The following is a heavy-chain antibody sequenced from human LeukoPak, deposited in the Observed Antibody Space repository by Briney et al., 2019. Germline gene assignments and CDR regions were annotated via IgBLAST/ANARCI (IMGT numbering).Heavy chain of an antibody. J-gene: IGHJ4*02. CDR3: TNKGV. V-gene: IGHV3-15*01. D-gene: IGHD3-16*01. CDR2: VKSKTDGGTT. CDR1: GFSFTDYS. Sequence: GGSLRLSCAASGFSFTDYSMSWIRQAPGKGLEWVGLVKSKTDGGTTDYAAPVKGRFTISRDDSKNTLYLQMNSLKTEDTAVYYCTNKGVWGQGTLVTVSS.